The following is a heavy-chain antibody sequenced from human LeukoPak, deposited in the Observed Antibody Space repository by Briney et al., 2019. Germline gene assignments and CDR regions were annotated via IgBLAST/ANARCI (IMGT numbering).Heavy chain of an antibody. CDR1: GFTFSSYS. J-gene: IGHJ4*02. V-gene: IGHV3-21*01. CDR3: ARDFLSDENQLRLAAPCDY. D-gene: IGHD2-15*01. CDR2: ISSSSSYI. Sequence: GGSLRLSCAASGFTFSSYSMNWVRQAPGKGLEWVSSISSSSSYIYYTDSVKGRFTISRDNAKNSLDLQMKDLRVEDSAMYYCARDFLSDENQLRLAAPCDYWGQGTLVTVSS.